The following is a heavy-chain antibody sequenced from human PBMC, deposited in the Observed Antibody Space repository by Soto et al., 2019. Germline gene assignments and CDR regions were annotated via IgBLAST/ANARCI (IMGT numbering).Heavy chain of an antibody. CDR1: GYTFTSYG. V-gene: IGHV1-18*01. Sequence: GASVKVSCKASGYTFTSYGISWVRQAPGQGLEWMGWISAYNGNTNYAQKLQGRVTMTTDTSTSTAYMELRSLRSDDTAVYYCARVPWIQLWPIHNWFDPWGQGTLVTVSS. CDR3: ARVPWIQLWPIHNWFDP. CDR2: ISAYNGNT. J-gene: IGHJ5*02. D-gene: IGHD5-18*01.